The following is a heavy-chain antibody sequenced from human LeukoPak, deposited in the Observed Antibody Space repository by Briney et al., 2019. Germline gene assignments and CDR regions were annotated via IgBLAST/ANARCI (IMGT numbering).Heavy chain of an antibody. CDR2: ISGSGGST. Sequence: GGSLRLSCAASGFTLSSYAMSWARQAPGKGLEWVSAISGSGGSTYYADFVKGRFTISRDNSKNTLYLQMNSLRAEDTAVYYCARAYYDILTGYDWYFDLWGRGTLVTVSS. J-gene: IGHJ2*01. CDR3: ARAYYDILTGYDWYFDL. V-gene: IGHV3-23*01. CDR1: GFTLSSYA. D-gene: IGHD3-9*01.